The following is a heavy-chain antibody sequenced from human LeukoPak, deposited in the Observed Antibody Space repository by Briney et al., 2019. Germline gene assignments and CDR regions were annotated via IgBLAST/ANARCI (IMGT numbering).Heavy chain of an antibody. Sequence: GGSLRLSCAASGFTFSSHAMHWVRQAPGKGLEYVSSISTNGDTTYYATSVKGRFTISRDNSKNTLFLQMDGLRPEDMAVYYCARDRGYDNSGYYYFDYWGQGTLVTVSS. D-gene: IGHD3-22*01. CDR1: GFTFSSHA. V-gene: IGHV3-64*01. CDR3: ARDRGYDNSGYYYFDY. J-gene: IGHJ4*02. CDR2: ISTNGDTT.